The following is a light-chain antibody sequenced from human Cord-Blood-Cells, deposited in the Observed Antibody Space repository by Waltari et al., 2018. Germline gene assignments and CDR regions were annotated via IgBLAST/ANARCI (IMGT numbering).Light chain of an antibody. CDR3: QQYDNRLT. J-gene: IGKJ4*01. Sequence: DIHMPQSPSSLPASVGDTVTITCQASQDISNYLNWYKQKPGKAPKLLIYDASNLEKGVPSRFRGSGSGTDFTFTISSLQPKDSATYYCQQYDNRLTFGGGTKVEIK. V-gene: IGKV1-33*01. CDR1: QDISNY. CDR2: DAS.